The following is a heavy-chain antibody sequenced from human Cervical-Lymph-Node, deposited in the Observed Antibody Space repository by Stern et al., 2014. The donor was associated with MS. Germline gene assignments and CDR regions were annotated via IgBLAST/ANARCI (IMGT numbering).Heavy chain of an antibody. CDR1: GDSISSYTHY. Sequence: QLQLQESGPGLVKPSETLSLTCAVSGDSISSYTHYWAWIRQPPGKGLEWIGRVYSSGPPSHTPPLKSRVPISVDPSKNLFPRGLNSLTAADTAVYYCAKHACTGAACPFDLWGQGTLVTVSS. V-gene: IGHV4-39*01. J-gene: IGHJ4*02. CDR3: AKHACTGAACPFDL. D-gene: IGHD2-8*02. CDR2: VYSSGPP.